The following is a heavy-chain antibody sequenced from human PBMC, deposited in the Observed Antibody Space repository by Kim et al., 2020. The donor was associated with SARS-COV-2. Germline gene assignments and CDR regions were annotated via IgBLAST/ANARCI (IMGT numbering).Heavy chain of an antibody. CDR3: AREREVINYYYYGMDV. CDR2: ISSSSSYI. CDR1: GFTFSSYS. J-gene: IGHJ6*02. D-gene: IGHD3-10*01. V-gene: IGHV3-21*01. Sequence: GGSLRLSCAASGFTFSSYSMNWVRQAPGKGLEWVSSISSSSSYIYYADSVKGRFTISRDNAKNSLYLQMNSLRAEDTAVYYCAREREVINYYYYGMDVWGQGTTVTVSS.